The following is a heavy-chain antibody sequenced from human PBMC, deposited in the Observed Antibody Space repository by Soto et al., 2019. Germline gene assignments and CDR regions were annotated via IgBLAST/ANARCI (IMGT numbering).Heavy chain of an antibody. J-gene: IGHJ4*02. CDR1: GFTFSSYS. V-gene: IGHV3-30*03. CDR3: LRDFYGY. Sequence: SGGSLRLSCAASGFTFSSYSMHWVRQAPGKGLEWVAVISYDGSNKYYADSVKGRFTISRDNAKNSLYLQMNSLRAEDTAVYYCLRDFYGYWGQGNMVTVSS. CDR2: ISYDGSNK. D-gene: IGHD3-10*01.